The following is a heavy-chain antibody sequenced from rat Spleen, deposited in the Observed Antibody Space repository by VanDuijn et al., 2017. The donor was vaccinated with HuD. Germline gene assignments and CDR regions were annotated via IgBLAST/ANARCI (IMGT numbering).Heavy chain of an antibody. CDR2: IVDDGSNT. D-gene: IGHD1-10*01. CDR3: TRGGNYDYDH. J-gene: IGHJ2*01. V-gene: IGHV5-17*01. CDR1: GFTFSDYT. Sequence: EVQLVESGGGLVQPGRSLKLSCSASGFTFSDYTMAWVRQAPKKGLEWVAAIVDDGSNTFYRDSVKGRFTISRENAKNTLYLQMNSLRSDDTATYYCTRGGNYDYDHWGQGLMVTVSS.